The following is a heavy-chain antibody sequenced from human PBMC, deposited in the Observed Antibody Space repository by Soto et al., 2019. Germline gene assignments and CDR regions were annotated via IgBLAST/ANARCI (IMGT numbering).Heavy chain of an antibody. Sequence: EVQLVESGGGLVKPGGSLRLSCAASGFTFSRYGMNWLRQAPGKGLEWVPSISSSTSYVYYADSVKGRFSTSRDNAKNILFLEMYALRTEDTAVYYCARDPSEGRVGNWFESWGQGTLVTVSS. CDR2: ISSSTSYV. V-gene: IGHV3-21*06. D-gene: IGHD2-2*01. CDR1: GFTFSRYG. J-gene: IGHJ5*01. CDR3: ARDPSEGRVGNWFES.